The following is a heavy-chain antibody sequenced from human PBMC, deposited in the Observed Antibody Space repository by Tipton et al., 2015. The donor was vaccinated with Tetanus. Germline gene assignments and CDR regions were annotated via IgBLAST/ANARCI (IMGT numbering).Heavy chain of an antibody. CDR3: ARGTGDY. V-gene: IGHV4-30-4*01. J-gene: IGHJ4*02. Sequence: TLSLTCTVSGGSIISADHYWSWIRQPPGKGLEWIGYISYTGTTHYNPSLKSRVTISVDTSKNQFSLKLSSVTAADTAVYYCARGTGDYWGQGTLVTVSS. CDR1: GGSIISADHY. CDR2: ISYTGTT. D-gene: IGHD1-14*01.